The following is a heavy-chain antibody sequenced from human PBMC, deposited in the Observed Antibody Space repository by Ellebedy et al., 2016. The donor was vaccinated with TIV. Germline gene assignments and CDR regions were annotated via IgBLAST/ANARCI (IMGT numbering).Heavy chain of an antibody. Sequence: GESLKISCAASGFTFSYYWMHWVRQAPGKGLVWVSRIDSDGSDKRYADSVQGRLTISRDNAKSTMYLQMNSLRAEDTAVYYCGRAYSPAYYGSGSSHNNHYYYGMDVWGQGTTVTVS. D-gene: IGHD3-10*01. CDR1: GFTFSYYW. V-gene: IGHV3-74*01. CDR3: GRAYSPAYYGSGSSHNNHYYYGMDV. CDR2: IDSDGSDK. J-gene: IGHJ6*02.